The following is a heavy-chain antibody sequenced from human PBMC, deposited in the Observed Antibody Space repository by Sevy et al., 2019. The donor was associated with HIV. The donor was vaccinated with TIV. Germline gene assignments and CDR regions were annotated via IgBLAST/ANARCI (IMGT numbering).Heavy chain of an antibody. CDR1: GGSISSSGYY. J-gene: IGHJ5*02. CDR2: IYYSGST. V-gene: IGHV4-39*01. Sequence: SETLSLTCTVSGGSISSSGYYWGWIRQPPGMGLEWLGSIYYSGSTYYNPSLKSRVTISVDTSKNQFSLKMNSVTDADTAVYYCARHPYGDYVGYFDPWGQGTLVTVSS. CDR3: ARHPYGDYVGYFDP. D-gene: IGHD4-17*01.